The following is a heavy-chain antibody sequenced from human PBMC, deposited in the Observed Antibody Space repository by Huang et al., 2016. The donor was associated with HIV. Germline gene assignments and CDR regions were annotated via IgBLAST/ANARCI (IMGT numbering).Heavy chain of an antibody. D-gene: IGHD1-1*01. J-gene: IGHJ4*02. V-gene: IGHV3-9*01. CDR1: GFTFDDFS. CDR3: AHLPEPSSPWTDY. CDR2: ITGDSDRV. Sequence: EVHLVESGGGLVQPGRSLRLSCGAFGFTFDDFSMHWFRQRPGKGLENVSGITGDSDRVFYAASGKGRFTISRDNAKNSLYLQMNSLRVEDTALYYCAHLPEPSSPWTDYWGQGTLVTVSS.